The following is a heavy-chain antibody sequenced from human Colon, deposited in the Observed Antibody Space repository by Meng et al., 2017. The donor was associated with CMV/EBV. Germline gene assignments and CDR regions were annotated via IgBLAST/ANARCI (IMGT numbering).Heavy chain of an antibody. J-gene: IGHJ6*02. CDR2: IYSGGST. CDR3: ARYGGTAGPFYGMDV. D-gene: IGHD6-13*01. Sequence: GESLKISCAASGFIFSGYSVSWVRQAPGKGLEWVSVIYSGGSTYYAGSVKGRFTLSRDTSKNMLYLQMNGLRPEDTGLYYCARYGGTAGPFYGMDVWGQGTTVTVSS. V-gene: IGHV3-66*02. CDR1: GFIFSGYS.